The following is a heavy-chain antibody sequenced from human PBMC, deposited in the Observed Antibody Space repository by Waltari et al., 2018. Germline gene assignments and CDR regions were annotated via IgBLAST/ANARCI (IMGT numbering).Heavy chain of an antibody. V-gene: IGHV3-48*03. Sequence: EVQLVESGGGLVQPGGSLNLSCAASGFPFSSYAMNWVRQAPGKGLEWVSYISSSGSTIYYADSVKGRFTISRDNAKNSLYLQMNSLRAEDTAVYYCASLIYDSSGPAWGQGTLVTVSS. D-gene: IGHD3-22*01. CDR2: ISSSGSTI. J-gene: IGHJ5*02. CDR3: ASLIYDSSGPA. CDR1: GFPFSSYA.